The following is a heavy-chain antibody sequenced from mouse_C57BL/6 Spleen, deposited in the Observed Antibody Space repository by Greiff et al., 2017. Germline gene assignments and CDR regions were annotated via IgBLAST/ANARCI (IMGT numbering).Heavy chain of an antibody. CDR1: GYSFTDYN. V-gene: IGHV1-39*01. D-gene: IGHD2-4*01. CDR2: INPNYGTT. CDR3: ARRGVYDYDGYFDV. Sequence: VQLQQSGPELVKPGASVKISCKASGYSFTDYNMNWVKQSNGKSLEWIGIINPNYGTTSYNQKFKGKATLTVDQSSSTAYMQLNILSSEDSAVYYCARRGVYDYDGYFDVWGTGTTVTVSS. J-gene: IGHJ1*03.